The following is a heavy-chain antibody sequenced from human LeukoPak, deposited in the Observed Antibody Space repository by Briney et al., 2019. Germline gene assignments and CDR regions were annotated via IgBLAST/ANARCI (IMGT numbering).Heavy chain of an antibody. Sequence: SETLSLTCAVYGGSFSGYYWSWIRQPPGKGLEWIGEINHSGSTNYNPSLKSRVTISVDTSKNQFSLKLSSVTAADTAVYYCARIRPVAGTDYWGRGALVTVSS. CDR3: ARIRPVAGTDY. J-gene: IGHJ4*02. D-gene: IGHD6-19*01. CDR2: INHSGST. V-gene: IGHV4-34*01. CDR1: GGSFSGYY.